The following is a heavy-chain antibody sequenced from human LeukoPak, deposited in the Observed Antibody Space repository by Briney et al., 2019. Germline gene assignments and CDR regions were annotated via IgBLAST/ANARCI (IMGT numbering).Heavy chain of an antibody. CDR1: GGSISSSSYY. J-gene: IGHJ4*02. CDR2: IYYSGST. V-gene: IGHV4-39*01. CDR3: ARQALGGDYFDY. Sequence: PSETLSLTCTVSGGSISSSSYYWGWIRQPPGKGLEWIGSIYYSGSTNYNPSLKSRVTISVDTSKNQFSLKLSSVTAADTAVYYCARQALGGDYFDYWGQGTLVTVSS. D-gene: IGHD2-21*01.